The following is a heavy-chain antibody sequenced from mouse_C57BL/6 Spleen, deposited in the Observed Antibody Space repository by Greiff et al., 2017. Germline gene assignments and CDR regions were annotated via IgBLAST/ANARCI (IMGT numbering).Heavy chain of an antibody. CDR1: GYTFTSSW. Sequence: QVQLQQPGAELVKPGASVKMSCKASGYTFTSSWITWVKQRPGQGLEWIGDIYPGSGSTNYNEKFKSKATLTVDTSSSTAYMQLSSLTSEDSAVYYGARGYYGSSYGFAYWGQGTLVTVSA. V-gene: IGHV1-55*01. D-gene: IGHD1-1*01. CDR2: IYPGSGST. CDR3: ARGYYGSSYGFAY. J-gene: IGHJ3*01.